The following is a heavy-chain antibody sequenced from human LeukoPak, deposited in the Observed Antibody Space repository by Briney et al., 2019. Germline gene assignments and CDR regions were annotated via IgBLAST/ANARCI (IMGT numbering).Heavy chain of an antibody. Sequence: PSQTLSLTCTVSGGSISSGGYYWSWIRQHPGKGLEWIGYIYYSGSTYYNPYLKSRVTISVDTSKNQFSLKLSSVTAADTAVYYCARDRDYYGSGSSDYYGMDVWGQGTTVTVSS. CDR3: ARDRDYYGSGSSDYYGMDV. D-gene: IGHD3-10*01. J-gene: IGHJ6*02. CDR1: GGSISSGGYY. V-gene: IGHV4-31*03. CDR2: IYYSGST.